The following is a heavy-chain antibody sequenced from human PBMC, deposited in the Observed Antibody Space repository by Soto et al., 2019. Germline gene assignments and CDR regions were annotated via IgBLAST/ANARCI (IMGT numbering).Heavy chain of an antibody. CDR2: IYYSGTT. V-gene: IGHV4-59*04. CDR3: ARGHYYYGMDV. J-gene: IGHJ6*02. Sequence: SETLSLTCTVSGGSTTSDYWSWVRQPPGKGLEWVGYIYYSGTTYYTPSLKSRLTMSMDRANDHFSLNLTSVTAADTAVYFCARGHYYYGMDVWGQGITVTVSS. CDR1: GGSTTSDY.